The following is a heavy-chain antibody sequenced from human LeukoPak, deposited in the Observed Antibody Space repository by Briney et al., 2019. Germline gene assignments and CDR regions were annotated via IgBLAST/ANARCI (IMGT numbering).Heavy chain of an antibody. CDR3: TTDRFLEWLFRPSS. CDR1: GFTFSNAW. D-gene: IGHD3-3*01. CDR2: IKSKTDGGTT. Sequence: GGSLRLSCAASGFTFSNAWMSWVRQAPGRGLEWVGRIKSKTDGGTTDYAAPVKGRFTISRDDSKNTLYLQMNSLKAEDTAVYYCTTDRFLEWLFRPSSWGQGTMVTVSS. J-gene: IGHJ3*01. V-gene: IGHV3-15*01.